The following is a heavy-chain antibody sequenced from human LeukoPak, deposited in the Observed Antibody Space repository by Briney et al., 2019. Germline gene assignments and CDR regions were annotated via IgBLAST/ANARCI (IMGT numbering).Heavy chain of an antibody. D-gene: IGHD3-16*01. J-gene: IGHJ4*02. V-gene: IGHV4-61*02. Sequence: PSETLSLTCTVSGGSIISGTYYWSWVRQPAGKEPEWIGRIYTSGNANYNPSLKSRVTISVDTSKNQFSLTLHSVTAADTAVYYCARRDNEYVFDFWGQGTLVTVSS. CDR3: ARRDNEYVFDF. CDR1: GGSIISGTYY. CDR2: IYTSGNA.